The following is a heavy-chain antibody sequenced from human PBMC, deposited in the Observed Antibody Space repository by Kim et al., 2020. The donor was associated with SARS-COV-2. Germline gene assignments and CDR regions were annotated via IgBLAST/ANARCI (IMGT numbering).Heavy chain of an antibody. D-gene: IGHD3-9*01. Sequence: SETLSLTCTVSGGSISSGSYYWSWIRQPAGKGLEWIGRIYTSGSTNYNPSLKSRVTISVDTSKNQFSLKLSSVTAADTAVYYCAREETYYDILTGLGAFDIWGQGTMVTVSS. CDR3: AREETYYDILTGLGAFDI. CDR2: IYTSGST. J-gene: IGHJ3*02. CDR1: GGSISSGSYY. V-gene: IGHV4-61*02.